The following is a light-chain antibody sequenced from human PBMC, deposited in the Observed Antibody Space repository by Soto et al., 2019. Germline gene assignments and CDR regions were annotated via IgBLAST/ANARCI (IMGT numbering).Light chain of an antibody. CDR1: QYIDNW. V-gene: IGKV1-5*03. CDR3: QQYSSHST. CDR2: QAS. J-gene: IGKJ1*01. Sequence: DIQMTQSPSSVSASVGDRVTITCRASQYIDNWVAWYQQKPGKAPELLIYQASSLENGVPSRFSGSGSGTEFSLTISSLQPDDFATYYCQQYSSHSTFGQGTKVDNK.